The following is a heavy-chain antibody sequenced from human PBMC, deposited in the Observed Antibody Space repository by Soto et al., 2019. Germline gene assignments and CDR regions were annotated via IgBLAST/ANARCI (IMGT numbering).Heavy chain of an antibody. D-gene: IGHD3-3*02. Sequence: LRLSCAASGFTFSDYYMSWIRQPPGKGLEWIGYVFYSGHAYYNPSLKSRVTISLDTSKNQFSLGLRSVTAADTAVYYCVRRGRTSNGDWFDLWGQGILVTVSS. CDR2: VFYSGHA. CDR1: GFTFSDYY. J-gene: IGHJ5*02. V-gene: IGHV4-30-4*08. CDR3: VRRGRTSNGDWFDL.